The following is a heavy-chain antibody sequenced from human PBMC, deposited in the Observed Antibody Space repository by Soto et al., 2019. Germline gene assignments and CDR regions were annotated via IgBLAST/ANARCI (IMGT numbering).Heavy chain of an antibody. Sequence: QVQLVESGGGVVQPGRSLRLSCAASGFTFSSYGMHWVRQAPGKGLEWVAVIWYDGSNKYYADSVKGRFTISRDNSKNPLYLQMNSLRAEDTAVYYCARSSSGCYLYYGMDVWGQGTTVTVSS. CDR1: GFTFSSYG. CDR3: ARSSSGCYLYYGMDV. V-gene: IGHV3-33*01. D-gene: IGHD6-19*01. CDR2: IWYDGSNK. J-gene: IGHJ6*02.